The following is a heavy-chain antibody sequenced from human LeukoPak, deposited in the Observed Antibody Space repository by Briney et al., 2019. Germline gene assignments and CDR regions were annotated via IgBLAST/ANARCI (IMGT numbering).Heavy chain of an antibody. J-gene: IGHJ4*02. CDR3: ARDRNSLAMGDLRTLDH. D-gene: IGHD2-21*02. CDR1: GYVFTNFG. V-gene: IGHV1-18*01. CDR2: ISGDNGDR. Sequence: ASVKVSCKASGYVFTNFGVSWVRQAPGQGLEWMGWISGDNGDRNYAQKFQDRVTLTTDTYTHTAYMELTSLRSDDTAVYFCARDRNSLAMGDLRTLDHWGQGALITVSS.